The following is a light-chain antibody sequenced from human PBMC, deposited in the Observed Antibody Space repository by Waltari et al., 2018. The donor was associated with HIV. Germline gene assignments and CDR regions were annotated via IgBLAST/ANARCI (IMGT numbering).Light chain of an antibody. CDR2: AAS. V-gene: IGKV1-17*02. CDR1: QGIRNY. Sequence: DIQMTQSPSSLSASVGDRVTITCRASQGIRNYLGWYQQKPGKAPKRLIYAASSLQSGVPSRFSGSVSGTEFTLTISNLQPEDFATYYCLQHNNAPLTFGGGTKVEL. CDR3: LQHNNAPLT. J-gene: IGKJ4*01.